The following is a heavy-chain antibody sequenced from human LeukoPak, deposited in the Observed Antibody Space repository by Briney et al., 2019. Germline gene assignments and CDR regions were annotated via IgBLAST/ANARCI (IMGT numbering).Heavy chain of an antibody. J-gene: IGHJ6*02. CDR3: ARCGSGSYYLPEYYYGMDV. CDR2: IIPILGIA. CDR1: GGTFSSYA. Sequence: ASVKVSCKASGGTFSSYAISWVRQAPGQGLEWMGRIIPILGIANYAQKFQGRVTITADKSTSTAYMELSSLRSEDTAVYYCARCGSGSYYLPEYYYGMDVWGQGTTVTVSS. V-gene: IGHV1-69*04. D-gene: IGHD3-10*01.